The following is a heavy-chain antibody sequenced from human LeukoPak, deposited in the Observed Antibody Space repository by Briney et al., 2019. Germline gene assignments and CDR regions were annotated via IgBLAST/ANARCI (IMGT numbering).Heavy chain of an antibody. CDR2: IYHTGST. Sequence: SETLSLTCAVSGGSITTNWWSWVRQTPGKGLEWIGEIYHTGSTNYNPSLKSRVTISVDTSKNQFSLKLRYVTAADTAVYYCARDPYDSSGHYGMDVWGQGTTVTVSS. CDR1: GGSITTNW. CDR3: ARDPYDSSGHYGMDV. J-gene: IGHJ6*02. D-gene: IGHD3-22*01. V-gene: IGHV4-4*02.